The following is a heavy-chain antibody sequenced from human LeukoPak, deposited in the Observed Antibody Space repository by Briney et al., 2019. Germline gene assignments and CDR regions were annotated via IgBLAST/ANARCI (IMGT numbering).Heavy chain of an antibody. CDR3: ARKYCSSTSCCKNWFDP. CDR1: GGSFSGCY. J-gene: IGHJ5*02. Sequence: SETLSLTCAVYGGSFSGCYWSWIRQPPGKGLEWIGEINHSGSINYNPSLKSRVTISVDTSKNQFSLKLSSVTAADTAVYYCARKYCSSTSCCKNWFDPWGQGTLVTVSS. V-gene: IGHV4-34*01. CDR2: INHSGSI. D-gene: IGHD2-2*01.